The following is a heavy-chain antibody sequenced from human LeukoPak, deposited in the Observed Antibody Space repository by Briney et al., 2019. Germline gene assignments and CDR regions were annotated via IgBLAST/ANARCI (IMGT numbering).Heavy chain of an antibody. D-gene: IGHD3-16*02. V-gene: IGHV4-34*01. Sequence: SETLSLTCTVSGGSLNYYYWSWIRQPPGKGLEWIGEINRSGSTNYNPSLESRVTISVDTSKNQFSLKLSSVTAADTAVYYCARSRSDDYVWGSYRRPPRFDYWGQGTLVTVSS. CDR2: INRSGST. CDR1: GGSLNYYY. CDR3: ARSRSDDYVWGSYRRPPRFDY. J-gene: IGHJ4*02.